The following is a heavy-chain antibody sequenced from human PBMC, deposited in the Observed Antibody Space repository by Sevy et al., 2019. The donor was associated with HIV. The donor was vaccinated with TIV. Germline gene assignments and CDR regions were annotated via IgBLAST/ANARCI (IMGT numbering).Heavy chain of an antibody. D-gene: IGHD3-10*01. CDR3: ARGPRYYYGSGSYYRGKTTWFDP. J-gene: IGHJ5*02. CDR1: GFTFSDYY. CDR2: ISSSSSYT. V-gene: IGHV3-11*06. Sequence: GGSLRLSCAASGFTFSDYYMSWIRQAPGKGLEWVSYISSSSSYTSYADSVKGRFTISRDNAKNSLYLQMNSLRAEDTAVYYCARGPRYYYGSGSYYRGKTTWFDPWGQGTLVTVSS.